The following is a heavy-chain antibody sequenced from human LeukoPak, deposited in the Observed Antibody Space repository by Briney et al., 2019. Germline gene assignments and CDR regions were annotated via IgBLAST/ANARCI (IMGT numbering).Heavy chain of an antibody. CDR2: IYYSGNT. CDR3: ARQGDGGRAFDY. CDR1: GGSISSRSYY. V-gene: IGHV4-39*01. J-gene: IGHJ4*02. Sequence: SETLSLTCTASGGSISSRSYYWGWLRQPPGKGLEWIGTIYYSGNTYYNPSLKSRVSISVDTSKNQFSLRLNSVTATDTAVYYCARQGDGGRAFDYWGQGILVTGSS. D-gene: IGHD4-23*01.